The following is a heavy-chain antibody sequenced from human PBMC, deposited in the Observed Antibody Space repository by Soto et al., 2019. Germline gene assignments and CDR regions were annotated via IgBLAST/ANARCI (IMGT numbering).Heavy chain of an antibody. Sequence: PSETLSLTCTVSGGSISSGGYYWSWIRQHPGKGLEWIGYIYYSGSTYYNPSLKSRVTISVDTSKNQFSLKLSSVTAADTAVYYCARREYSSGWYNGMDVWGQGTTVTVSS. CDR2: IYYSGST. V-gene: IGHV4-31*03. D-gene: IGHD6-25*01. J-gene: IGHJ6*02. CDR1: GGSISSGGYY. CDR3: ARREYSSGWYNGMDV.